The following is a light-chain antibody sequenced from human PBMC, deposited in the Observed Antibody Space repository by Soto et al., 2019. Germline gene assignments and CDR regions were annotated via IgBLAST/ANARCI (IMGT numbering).Light chain of an antibody. CDR3: AAWDDSLNAWV. CDR2: SSD. J-gene: IGLJ3*02. V-gene: IGLV1-44*01. Sequence: QLVLTQPPSASGTPGQRVTISCSGSSSNIGRNTVKWYRQLPGTAPKLLIGSSDQRPSGVPDRFSGSQSGTSASLAISGLQSEDEADYICAAWDDSLNAWVFGGGTKLTVL. CDR1: SSNIGRNT.